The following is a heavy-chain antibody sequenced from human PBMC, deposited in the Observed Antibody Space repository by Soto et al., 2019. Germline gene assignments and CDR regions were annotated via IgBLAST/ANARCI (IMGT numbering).Heavy chain of an antibody. V-gene: IGHV1-18*01. J-gene: IGHJ4*02. CDR2: ISAYNGNT. CDR3: ARDVKENYYDSSGYYYVDY. CDR1: GYTFTRYG. Sequence: ASVKVSCKASGYTFTRYGISWVRQAPGQGLEWMGWISAYNGNTNYAQKLQGRVTMTTDTSTSTAYMELRSLRSDDTAVYYCARDVKENYYDSSGYYYVDYWGQGTLVTVSS. D-gene: IGHD3-22*01.